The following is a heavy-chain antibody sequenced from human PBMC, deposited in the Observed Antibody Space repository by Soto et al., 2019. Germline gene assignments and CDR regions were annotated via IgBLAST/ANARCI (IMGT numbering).Heavy chain of an antibody. J-gene: IGHJ4*02. V-gene: IGHV4-30-4*02. D-gene: IGHD4-17*01. CDR2: IYYSGST. CDR3: ATFDYGDTLIDY. CDR1: GGSISSGDYY. Sequence: KPSETLSLTCTVSGGSISSGDYYWSWIRQPPGKGLEWIGYIYYSGSTFYNPSLKNRVTISLDTSKIQFSLELSRLRSDDTAVYYCATFDYGDTLIDYWGQGTLVTVSS.